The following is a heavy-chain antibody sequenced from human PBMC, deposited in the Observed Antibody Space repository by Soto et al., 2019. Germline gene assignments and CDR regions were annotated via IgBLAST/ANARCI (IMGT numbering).Heavy chain of an antibody. CDR3: ARDSIVVVVAAKLDAFDI. CDR1: GFTFSSYG. Sequence: QVQLVESGGGVVQPGRSLRLSCAASGFTFSSYGMHWVRQAPGKGLEWVAVIWYDGSNKYYADSVKGRFTISRDNSKNTLYLQRNSVRAEDTAVYYCARDSIVVVVAAKLDAFDIWGQGTMVTVSS. CDR2: IWYDGSNK. D-gene: IGHD2-15*01. J-gene: IGHJ3*02. V-gene: IGHV3-33*01.